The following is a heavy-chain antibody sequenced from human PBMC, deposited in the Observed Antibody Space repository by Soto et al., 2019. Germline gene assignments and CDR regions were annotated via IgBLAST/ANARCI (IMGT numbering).Heavy chain of an antibody. CDR2: IFYSGST. V-gene: IGHV4-59*01. CDR1: GGSISYYY. J-gene: IGHJ6*02. D-gene: IGHD6-13*01. Sequence: TLSLTCTVSGGSISYYYWNWIRQSPGKGLEWIGYIFYSGSTHCNPSLKSRVTISIDTSKNQFSLRLTSVTAADTAVYFCARGSPPSKYGLDVWGQGTTVTVSS. CDR3: ARGSPPSKYGLDV.